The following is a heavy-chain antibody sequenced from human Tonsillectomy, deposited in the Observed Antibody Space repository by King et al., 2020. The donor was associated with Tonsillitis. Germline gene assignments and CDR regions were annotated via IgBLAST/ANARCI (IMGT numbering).Heavy chain of an antibody. Sequence: VQLVESGGGLVQPGGSLRLSCAASGFTVSSNYMSWVRQAPGKGLEWVSIIYSDGNTYYADSVKGRFTISSDNSKNTLYLQMNSLRAEDTAIYYCARDRPGSYGTIDYWGQGTLVTVSS. CDR3: ARDRPGSYGTIDY. CDR1: GFTVSSNY. D-gene: IGHD3-10*01. V-gene: IGHV3-66*01. J-gene: IGHJ4*02. CDR2: IYSDGNT.